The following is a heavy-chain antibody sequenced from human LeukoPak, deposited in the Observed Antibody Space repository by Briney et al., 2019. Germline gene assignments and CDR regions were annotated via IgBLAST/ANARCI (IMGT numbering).Heavy chain of an antibody. D-gene: IGHD3-10*01. V-gene: IGHV3-11*04. J-gene: IGHJ3*02. Sequence: PGGSLRLSCAASGFTFSDYFMGWIRQAPGKGLEWVSYITDNGRKTYYADSVKGRFTISRDNAKNSLYLQMNSLRAENTAVYYCASYGSGSYYHGATPSNAFDIWGQGTMVTVSS. CDR3: ASYGSGSYYHGATPSNAFDI. CDR2: ITDNGRKT. CDR1: GFTFSDYF.